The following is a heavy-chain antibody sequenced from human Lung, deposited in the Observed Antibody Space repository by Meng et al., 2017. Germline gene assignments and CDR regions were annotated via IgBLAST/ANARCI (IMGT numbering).Heavy chain of an antibody. CDR2: IYYSGAT. CDR1: CPSIRASSYY. CDR3: ARDREWKKVFDF. V-gene: IGHV4-39*07. D-gene: IGHD3-3*01. Sequence: HRHYPGPGLWKTCEALSLTCRFSCPSIRASSYYWGWIRQAPGKGLEWIGSIYYSGATSQNPSLRSRVTLSIDTSNNQFSLTLTSVTAADTAVYLCARDREWKKVFDFWGRGTLVTVSS. J-gene: IGHJ4*02.